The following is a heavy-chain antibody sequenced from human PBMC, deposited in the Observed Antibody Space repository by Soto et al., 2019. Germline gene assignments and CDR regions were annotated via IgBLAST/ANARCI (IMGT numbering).Heavy chain of an antibody. Sequence: QVHLVQSGAEVKKPGASVKVSCKASGYTFTSYGTTWVRQAPGPGLEWLGWISAHNGNTDYAQKLQGRVIGATDTATSTAYMELRSLRSNDTGVYYCARGRDGDYWGQGALVTVSS. CDR2: ISAHNGNT. J-gene: IGHJ4*02. CDR3: ARGRDGDY. V-gene: IGHV1-18*01. D-gene: IGHD6-6*01. CDR1: GYTFTSYG.